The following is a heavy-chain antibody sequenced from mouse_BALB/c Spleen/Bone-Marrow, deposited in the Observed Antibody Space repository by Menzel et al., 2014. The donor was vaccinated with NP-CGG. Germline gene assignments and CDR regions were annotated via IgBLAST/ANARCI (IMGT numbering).Heavy chain of an antibody. V-gene: IGHV1-61*01. J-gene: IGHJ3*01. CDR2: IDSSDNET. CDR1: GYTFTTHW. Sequence: QVQLQQSGAELVRPGASVKLSCKASGYTFTTHWVNWIKQRPGQGLEWIGRIDSSDNETHYNQKFKDKAMLTVDKSSNTAYMQLSSLTSEDSAVYYCARGGSSPAWFAYWGQGTLVTVSA. D-gene: IGHD1-1*01. CDR3: ARGGSSPAWFAY.